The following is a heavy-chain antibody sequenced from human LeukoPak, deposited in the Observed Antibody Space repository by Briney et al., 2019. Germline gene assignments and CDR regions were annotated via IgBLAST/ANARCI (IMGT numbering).Heavy chain of an antibody. CDR2: IHYSGST. D-gene: IGHD7-27*01. J-gene: IGHJ5*02. CDR1: GGSISSYY. V-gene: IGHV4-59*01. CDR3: ARDTRGNWGSLFLS. Sequence: SETLFLTCTVSGGSISSYYWSWIRQPPGKGLEWIGYIHYSGSTKYNPSLKSRVTISVDTSKNQFSLKLSSVTAADTAVYYCARDTRGNWGSLFLSWGQGTLVTVSS.